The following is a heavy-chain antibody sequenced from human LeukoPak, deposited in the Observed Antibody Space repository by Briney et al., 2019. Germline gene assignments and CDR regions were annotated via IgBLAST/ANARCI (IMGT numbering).Heavy chain of an antibody. Sequence: GGSLRLSCAASGLTFSHHNMNWVRQVPGKGLESVSYISSSGNTIYYADSVKGRFTISRDNAKNSLYLQMNSLRAEDTAVYYCARSLGSCSTTTCYDNWFDPWGQGTLVTVSS. CDR2: ISSSGNTI. V-gene: IGHV3-48*01. CDR3: ARSLGSCSTTTCYDNWFDP. CDR1: GLTFSHHN. D-gene: IGHD2-2*01. J-gene: IGHJ5*02.